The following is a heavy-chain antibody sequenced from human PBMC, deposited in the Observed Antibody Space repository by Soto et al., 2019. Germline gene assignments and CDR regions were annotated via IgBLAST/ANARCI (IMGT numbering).Heavy chain of an antibody. V-gene: IGHV3-30-3*02. D-gene: IGHD2-2*01. Sequence: QVQLVESGGGVVQPGRSLRLSCAASGFTFSSYAMHWVRQAPGKGLEWVAVISYDGSNKYYADSVKGRFTISRDNCKNTLYLQINNLRAEDTAVYYCAKEEMGCSSTSCYAGEVVYCGQETLVTVSS. CDR2: ISYDGSNK. CDR1: GFTFSSYA. J-gene: IGHJ4*02. CDR3: AKEEMGCSSTSCYAGEVVY.